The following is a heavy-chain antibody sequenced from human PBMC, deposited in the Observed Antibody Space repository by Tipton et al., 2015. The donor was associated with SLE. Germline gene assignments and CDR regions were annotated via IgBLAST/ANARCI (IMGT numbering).Heavy chain of an antibody. CDR1: GGSFSGYN. D-gene: IGHD6-13*01. Sequence: TLSLTCAVYGGSFSGYNWSWIRQPPGKGLQWIGEINHTGSTNYNPSLKSRVTISVDTSKNQFSLRLSSVTAADTAVYYCARGWGSWPYYFDYWGQGTLVTASS. CDR2: INHTGST. J-gene: IGHJ4*02. CDR3: ARGWGSWPYYFDY. V-gene: IGHV4-34*01.